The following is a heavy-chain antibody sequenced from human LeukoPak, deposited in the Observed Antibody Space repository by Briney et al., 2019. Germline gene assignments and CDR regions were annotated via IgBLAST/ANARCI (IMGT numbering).Heavy chain of an antibody. V-gene: IGHV4-59*01. J-gene: IGHJ4*02. Sequence: ASETLSLTCTASGGSISDYHWTWIRQPPGKGLEWIGYVYYSGNINYNPSLKSRVSMSVDTSRAQFSLKLSSVTAADTAVYYCARVSGDTAMDSFDYWGQGTLVTVSS. D-gene: IGHD5-18*01. CDR3: ARVSGDTAMDSFDY. CDR2: VYYSGNI. CDR1: GGSISDYH.